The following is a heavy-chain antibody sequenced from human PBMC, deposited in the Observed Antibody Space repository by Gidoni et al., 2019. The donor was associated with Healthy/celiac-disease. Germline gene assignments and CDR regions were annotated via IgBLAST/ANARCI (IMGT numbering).Heavy chain of an antibody. J-gene: IGHJ4*02. CDR3: AVANTVTSSFDY. D-gene: IGHD4-17*01. CDR1: GYTFTGYY. CDR2: INPNSGGT. Sequence: QVQLAQSGAEVKKPGASVTACCKASGYTFTGYYMHWVRQAPGQGLEWMGWINPNSGGTNYAQKFQGWVTMTRDTSISTAYMELSRLRSDDTAVYYCAVANTVTSSFDYWGQGTLVTVSS. V-gene: IGHV1-2*04.